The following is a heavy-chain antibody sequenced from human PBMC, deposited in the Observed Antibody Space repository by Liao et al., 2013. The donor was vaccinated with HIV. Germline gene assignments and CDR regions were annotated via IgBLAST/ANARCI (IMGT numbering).Heavy chain of an antibody. J-gene: IGHJ5*02. CDR1: GGSFSGYY. D-gene: IGHD1-26*01. CDR3: ARGVPWELLHWFDP. CDR2: INHSGST. V-gene: IGHV4-34*01. Sequence: QVQLQQWGAGLLKPSETLSLTCAVYGGSFSGYYWSWIRQPPGKGLEWIGEINHSGSTNYNPSLKSRVTISVDTSKNQFSLKLSSVTAADTAVYYCARGVPWELLHWFDPWGQGTLVTVSS.